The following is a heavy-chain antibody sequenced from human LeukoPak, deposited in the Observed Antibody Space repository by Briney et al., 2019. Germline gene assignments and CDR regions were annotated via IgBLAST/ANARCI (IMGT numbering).Heavy chain of an antibody. V-gene: IGHV1-2*02. CDR1: GYTFSGYY. CDR3: ARLSSGGSFNDAFDI. CDR2: INPNSGDT. Sequence: ASVKASCKASGYTFSGYYMHWVRQAPGQGLEWMGWINPNSGDTNYAQKFQGRVTMTRDTSVNTAYMELSRLRSDDTAVYYCARLSSGGSFNDAFDIWGQGTMVTVSS. D-gene: IGHD2-15*01. J-gene: IGHJ3*02.